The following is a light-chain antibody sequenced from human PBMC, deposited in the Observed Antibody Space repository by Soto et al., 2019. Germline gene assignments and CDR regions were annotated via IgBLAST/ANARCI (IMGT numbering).Light chain of an antibody. Sequence: EIVMTQSPATLSVSPGERATLSCRASQSVGSTLAWYQQKVGQAPRLLIYDASARATGIPARFSGSGSGTKFTLTISSLQSEDFAVYYCQQYNDWPETFGQGTKV. V-gene: IGKV3-15*01. J-gene: IGKJ1*01. CDR1: QSVGST. CDR3: QQYNDWPET. CDR2: DAS.